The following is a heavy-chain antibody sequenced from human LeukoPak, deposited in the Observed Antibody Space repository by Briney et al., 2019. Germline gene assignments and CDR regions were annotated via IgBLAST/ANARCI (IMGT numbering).Heavy chain of an antibody. CDR1: GYTFTSYY. Sequence: ASVKVSCKASGYTFTSYYMHWVRQAPGQGLEWMGIINPSGGSTSYAQKFQGRVTMTRDTSTSTVYMELRSLRSEDTAVYYCARDISGDSVGGYFDYWGQGTLVTVSS. CDR3: ARDISGDSVGGYFDY. D-gene: IGHD2-15*01. V-gene: IGHV1-46*01. CDR2: INPSGGST. J-gene: IGHJ4*02.